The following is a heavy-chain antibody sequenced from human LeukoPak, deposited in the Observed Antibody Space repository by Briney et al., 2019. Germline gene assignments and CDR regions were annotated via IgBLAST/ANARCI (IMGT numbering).Heavy chain of an antibody. Sequence: PSETLSLTCTVSGGSISSYYWSWIRQPPGKGLEWIGYIYYSGSTNYNPSLKSRVTISVDTSKNQFSLKLSSVTAADTAVYYCARAVPNYWYFDLWGRGTLVTVSS. CDR1: GGSISSYY. CDR3: ARAVPNYWYFDL. V-gene: IGHV4-59*12. CDR2: IYYSGST. J-gene: IGHJ2*01. D-gene: IGHD4-17*01.